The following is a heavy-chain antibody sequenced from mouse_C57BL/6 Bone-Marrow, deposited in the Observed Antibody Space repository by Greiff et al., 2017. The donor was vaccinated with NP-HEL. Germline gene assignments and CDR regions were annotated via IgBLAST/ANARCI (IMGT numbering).Heavy chain of an antibody. V-gene: IGHV2-2*01. Sequence: QVQLQQSGPGLVQPSQSLSITCTVSGFSLTSYGVHWVRQSPGKGLEWLGVIWSGGSTDYNAAFISRLSISKDNSKSQVFFKMNSLQADDTAIYYCARNWLTTVVAPGYFDVWGTGTTVTVSS. CDR3: ARNWLTTVVAPGYFDV. D-gene: IGHD1-1*01. CDR2: IWSGGST. J-gene: IGHJ1*03. CDR1: GFSLTSYG.